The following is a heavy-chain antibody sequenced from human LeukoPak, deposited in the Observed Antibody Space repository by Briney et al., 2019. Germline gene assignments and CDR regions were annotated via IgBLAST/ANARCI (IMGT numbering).Heavy chain of an antibody. CDR3: ARLRFLERLLFDY. CDR2: IYYSGST. CDR1: GGSISSSSYY. D-gene: IGHD3-3*01. Sequence: SETLSLTCTVSGGSISSSSYYWGWIRQPPGKGLEWIGSIYYSGSTYYNPSLKSRVTISVDTSKNQFSLKLSSVTAADTAVYYCARLRFLERLLFDYWGQGTLVTVSS. V-gene: IGHV4-39*07. J-gene: IGHJ4*02.